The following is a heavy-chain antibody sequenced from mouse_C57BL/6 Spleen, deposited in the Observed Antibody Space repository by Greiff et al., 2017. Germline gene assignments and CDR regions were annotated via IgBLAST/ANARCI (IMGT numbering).Heavy chain of an antibody. J-gene: IGHJ2*01. CDR2: IDPSDSET. V-gene: IGHV1-52*01. CDR1: GYTFTSYW. Sequence: QVKLQQPGAELVRPGSSVKLSCKASGYTFTSYWMHWVKQRPIQGLEWIGNIDPSDSETHYNQKFKDKATLTVDKSSSTAYMQLSSLTSEDSAVYYCARRVTGTDFDYWGQGTTLTVAS. D-gene: IGHD4-1*01. CDR3: ARRVTGTDFDY.